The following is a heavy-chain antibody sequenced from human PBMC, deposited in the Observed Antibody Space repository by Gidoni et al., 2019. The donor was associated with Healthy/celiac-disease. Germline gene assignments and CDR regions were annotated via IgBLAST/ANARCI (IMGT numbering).Heavy chain of an antibody. J-gene: IGHJ4*02. V-gene: IGHV3-73*01. Sequence: EVQLVESAGGLVEPGGSLKLSWAASVFPFRGSDMHWVRQASGKGLEWVGRIRSKANRYATAYAASVKGRFTISRDDSKNTAYLQMNSLKTEDTAVYYCTSLGYCSSTSCYTLVDYWGQGTLVTVSS. CDR3: TSLGYCSSTSCYTLVDY. CDR2: IRSKANRYAT. CDR1: VFPFRGSD. D-gene: IGHD2-2*02.